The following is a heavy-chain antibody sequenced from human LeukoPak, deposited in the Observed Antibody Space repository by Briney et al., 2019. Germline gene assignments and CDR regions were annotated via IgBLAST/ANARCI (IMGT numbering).Heavy chain of an antibody. CDR2: IFHTGTT. CDR1: GGSISTYY. CDR3: ARTYCGTNACPFDH. J-gene: IGHJ4*02. Sequence: TSETLSLTCTVSGGSISTYYWSWIRQPPGKGLECLGFIFHTGTTNYNPSLKSRVTISVDTSKNQFSLKLSSVTAADTAIYYCARTYCGTNACPFDHWGQGNLVTVPS. V-gene: IGHV4-59*08. D-gene: IGHD2-21*01.